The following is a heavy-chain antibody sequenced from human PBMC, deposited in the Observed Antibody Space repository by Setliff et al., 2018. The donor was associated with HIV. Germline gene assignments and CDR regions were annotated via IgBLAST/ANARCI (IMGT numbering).Heavy chain of an antibody. J-gene: IGHJ6*03. V-gene: IGHV4-59*08. CDR2: IYYSGST. CDR1: GGSISGYY. CDR3: ARQRDVYGTVYYYYMDV. Sequence: SEALSLTCNVSGGSISGYYWSWIRQSPGKGLEWIGYIYYSGSTNYNPSLKSRVTISVDTSKTQFSLKLSSVTAADTAVYYCARQRDVYGTVYYYYMDVWGKGTTVTVSS. D-gene: IGHD4-17*01.